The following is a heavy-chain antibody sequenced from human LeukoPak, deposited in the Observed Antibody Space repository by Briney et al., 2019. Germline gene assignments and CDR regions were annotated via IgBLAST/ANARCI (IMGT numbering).Heavy chain of an antibody. J-gene: IGHJ3*02. CDR1: GYTFTSYG. CDR2: ISAYNGNT. V-gene: IGHV1-18*01. CDR3: ARGRSIAVAGDAFDI. D-gene: IGHD6-19*01. Sequence: PSVKVSCKVSGYTFTSYGISWVRQAPGPGLEWMGWISAYNGNTNYAKKLQGRVTMTTDTSTSTAYMELRSLRSDDTAVYYCARGRSIAVAGDAFDIWGQGTMVTVSS.